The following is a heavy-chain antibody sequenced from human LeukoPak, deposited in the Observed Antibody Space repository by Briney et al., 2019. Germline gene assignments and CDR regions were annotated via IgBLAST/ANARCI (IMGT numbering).Heavy chain of an antibody. CDR3: ARGFHYGDYGVYFDL. CDR2: IYHSGST. J-gene: IGHJ2*01. V-gene: IGHV4-30-2*01. Sequence: SQTLSLTCAVSGGSISSGDYSWSWIRQPPGKGLEWIGYIYHSGSTYYNPSLKSRVTISVDRSKNQFSLKLSSVTAADTAVYYCARGFHYGDYGVYFDLWGRGTLVTVSS. D-gene: IGHD4-17*01. CDR1: GGSISSGDYS.